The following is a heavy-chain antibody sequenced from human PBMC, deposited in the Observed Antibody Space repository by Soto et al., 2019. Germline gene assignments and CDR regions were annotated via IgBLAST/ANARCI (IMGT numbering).Heavy chain of an antibody. J-gene: IGHJ4*02. V-gene: IGHV4-59*01. CDR2: VYYSGRT. CDR1: GGSISSFY. D-gene: IGHD3-22*01. Sequence: LSLTCSVSGGSISSFYWSWIRQPPGKELEWVGYVYYSGRTNYNPSLKSRVTISIDTSKNQFSLRLTSVTAADTAVYYCASPYFDTTGYYYGFDSWGQGALVTVSS. CDR3: ASPYFDTTGYYYGFDS.